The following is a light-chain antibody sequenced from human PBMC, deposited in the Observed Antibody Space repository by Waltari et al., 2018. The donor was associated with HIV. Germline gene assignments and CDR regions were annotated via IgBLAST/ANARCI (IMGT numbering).Light chain of an antibody. CDR3: AAWDDTRSGQGV. V-gene: IGLV1-47*01. CDR1: TSNIGRNY. Sequence: QSVLTQPPSVSGTPGQRVTISCSGTTSNIGRNYGYWYQQLPEPAPKLLIYRGNQRPSGVPDRFSGSKSGTSASLAINGLRSEDEADYYCAAWDDTRSGQGVFGGGTKLTVL. J-gene: IGLJ2*01. CDR2: RGN.